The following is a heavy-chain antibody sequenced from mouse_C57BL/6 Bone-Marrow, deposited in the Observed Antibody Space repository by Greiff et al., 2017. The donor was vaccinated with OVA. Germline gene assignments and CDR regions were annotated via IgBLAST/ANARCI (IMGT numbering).Heavy chain of an antibody. V-gene: IGHV7-3*01. Sequence: EVKLVESGGGLVQPGGSLSLSCAASGFTFTDYYMSWVRQPPGKALEWLGFIRNKANGYTTEYSASVKGRFTISRDNSQSILYLQMNALRAEDSATYYCARYAYYGSSYNYARDYWGQGTSVTVSS. CDR1: GFTFTDYY. CDR2: IRNKANGYTT. D-gene: IGHD1-1*01. J-gene: IGHJ4*01. CDR3: ARYAYYGSSYNYARDY.